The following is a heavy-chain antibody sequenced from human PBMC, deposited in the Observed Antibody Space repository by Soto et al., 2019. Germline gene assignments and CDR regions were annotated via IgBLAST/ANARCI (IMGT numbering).Heavy chain of an antibody. CDR3: AKRTVGWYFDL. CDR2: ISGSGGST. CDR1: GFTFSSYA. Sequence: EVQLLESGGGLVQPGGSLRLSCAASGFTFSSYAMNWVRQAPGKGLEWVSVISGSGGSTYYADSVKGRFTISRDNSKNTLYLQMNGLRAEDTAVYYCAKRTVGWYFDLWGRGTLVTVSS. V-gene: IGHV3-23*01. D-gene: IGHD4-17*01. J-gene: IGHJ2*01.